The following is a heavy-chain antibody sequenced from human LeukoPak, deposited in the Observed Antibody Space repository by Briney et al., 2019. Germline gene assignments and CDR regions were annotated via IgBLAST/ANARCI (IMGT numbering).Heavy chain of an antibody. CDR1: GYTFTGYY. CDR2: INPNSGGT. CDR3: ARDLPKEYSYHFDY. Sequence: ASVKVSCKASGYTFTGYYTHWVRQAPGQGLEWMGWINPNSGGTNYAQKFQGRVTMTRDTSISTAYMELSRLRSDDTAVYYWARDLPKEYSYHFDYWGQGTLVTVSS. V-gene: IGHV1-2*02. D-gene: IGHD5-18*01. J-gene: IGHJ4*02.